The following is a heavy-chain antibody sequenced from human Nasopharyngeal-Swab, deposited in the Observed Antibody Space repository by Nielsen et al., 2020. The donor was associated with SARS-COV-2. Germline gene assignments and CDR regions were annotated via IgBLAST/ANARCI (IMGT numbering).Heavy chain of an antibody. CDR2: IKRKADGGTV. D-gene: IGHD6-19*01. Sequence: GGSLRLSCAASGFVFSSVWMSWVRQAPGKGLEWVGRIKRKADGGTVEYATAVRGRFSISRDDSRNTLFLQMNRLKTEDTAVYYGTTLHRTGWFWGQGTLVTVSS. CDR1: GFVFSSVW. CDR3: TTLHRTGWF. J-gene: IGHJ4*02. V-gene: IGHV3-15*01.